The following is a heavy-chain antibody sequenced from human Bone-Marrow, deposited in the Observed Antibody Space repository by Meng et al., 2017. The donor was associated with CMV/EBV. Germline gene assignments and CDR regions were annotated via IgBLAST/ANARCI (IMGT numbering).Heavy chain of an antibody. D-gene: IGHD3-3*01. Sequence: GESLKISCAASGFIFSSYVMHWVRQAPGKGLEWVALIRYDGSNEYYADSVKGRFTISRDNSKNTLFLQMNSLRAEDTAVYYCARERVRFLEWLLDAFDIWGQGTMVTVSS. CDR1: GFIFSSYV. CDR2: IRYDGSNE. V-gene: IGHV3-30*02. CDR3: ARERVRFLEWLLDAFDI. J-gene: IGHJ3*02.